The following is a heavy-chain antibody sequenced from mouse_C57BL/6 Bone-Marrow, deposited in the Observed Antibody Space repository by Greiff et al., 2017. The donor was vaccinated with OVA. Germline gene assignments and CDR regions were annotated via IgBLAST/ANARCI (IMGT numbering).Heavy chain of an antibody. J-gene: IGHJ2*01. CDR1: GSTFTSYW. V-gene: IGHV1-5*01. Sequence: EVLLQQSGTVLARPGASVMMSCKTSGSTFTSYWMHWVKQRPGLGLAWIGAIYPGNSDTSSIQKFKGKAKLTAVTSASTAYMELSSLTNEDSAVYYGTDYDYDGRRWWDYWGQGTTLTVSS. CDR3: TDYDYDGRRWWDY. D-gene: IGHD2-4*01. CDR2: IYPGNSDT.